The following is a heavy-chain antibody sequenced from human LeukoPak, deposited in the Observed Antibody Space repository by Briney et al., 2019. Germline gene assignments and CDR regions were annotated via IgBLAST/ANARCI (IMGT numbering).Heavy chain of an antibody. D-gene: IGHD6-19*01. CDR1: GYTFTSYG. J-gene: IGHJ4*02. V-gene: IGHV1-18*01. CDR3: ASLLSGSSGPGLGIY. Sequence: ASVKVSCKASGYTFTSYGISWVRQAPGQGLEWMGWISAYNGNTNYAQKLQGRVTMTTDTSTSTAYMELRSLRSDDTAVYYCASLLSGSSGPGLGIYWGQGTLVTVSS. CDR2: ISAYNGNT.